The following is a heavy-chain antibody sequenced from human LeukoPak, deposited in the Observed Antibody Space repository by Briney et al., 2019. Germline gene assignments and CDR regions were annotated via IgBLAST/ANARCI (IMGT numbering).Heavy chain of an antibody. V-gene: IGHV3-30-3*01. CDR2: ISYDGSNK. Sequence: GRSLGLSCAASGFTFSSYAMHWVRQAPGKGLEWVAVISYDGSNKYYADSVKGRFTISRDNSKNTLYLQMNSLRAEDTAVYYCASLPPTVTTRGDYWGQGTLVTVSS. D-gene: IGHD4-17*01. CDR3: ASLPPTVTTRGDY. J-gene: IGHJ4*02. CDR1: GFTFSSYA.